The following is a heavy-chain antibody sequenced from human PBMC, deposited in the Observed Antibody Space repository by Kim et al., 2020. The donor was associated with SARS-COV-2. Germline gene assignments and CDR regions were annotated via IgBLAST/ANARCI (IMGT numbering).Heavy chain of an antibody. J-gene: IGHJ3*01. Sequence: YNPPLEGRVTISLDKSKGQFSLKLSSVTATDTAVYYCASGIVAATFAFDVWGPGTVVSVSS. V-gene: IGHV4-39*01. D-gene: IGHD1-26*01. CDR3: ASGIVAATFAFDV.